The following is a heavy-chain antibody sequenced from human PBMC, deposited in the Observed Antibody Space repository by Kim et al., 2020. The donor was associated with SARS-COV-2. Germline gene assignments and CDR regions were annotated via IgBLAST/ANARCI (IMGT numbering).Heavy chain of an antibody. CDR3: ARPDIAAAGTGWFDP. V-gene: IGHV4-39*01. Sequence: PALKSRVTISVDTSKNQFSLKLSSVTAADTAVYYCARPDIAAAGTGWFDPWGQGTLVTVSS. J-gene: IGHJ5*02. D-gene: IGHD6-13*01.